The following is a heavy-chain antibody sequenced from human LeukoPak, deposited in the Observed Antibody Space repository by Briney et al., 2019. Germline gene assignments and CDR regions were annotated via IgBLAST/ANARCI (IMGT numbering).Heavy chain of an antibody. CDR2: IYNSGST. Sequence: SETLSLTCTVSGGSISSSSYYWGWIRQPPGKGLEWIGNIYNSGSTYYNPSLKSRVTISVDTSKNQFSLKLTSVTAADTAMYYCASSLYDTRGYYFDYWGQGTLVTVSS. CDR1: GGSISSSSYY. CDR3: ASSLYDTRGYYFDY. V-gene: IGHV4-39*01. J-gene: IGHJ4*02. D-gene: IGHD3-22*01.